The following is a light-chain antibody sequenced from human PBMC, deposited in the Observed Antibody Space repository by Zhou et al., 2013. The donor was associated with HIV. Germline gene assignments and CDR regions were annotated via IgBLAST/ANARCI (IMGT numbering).Light chain of an antibody. CDR2: GAS. Sequence: EILMTQSPATLSVSPGEGATLSCRASQSVSSKLAWYQQKPGQAPRLLIYGASTRAAGIPARFSGSGSGTFFTLTISSLEPEDFAVYYCQQRSNWYTFGQGTKVEIK. V-gene: IGKV3-15*01. CDR1: QSVSSK. J-gene: IGKJ2*01. CDR3: QQRSNWYT.